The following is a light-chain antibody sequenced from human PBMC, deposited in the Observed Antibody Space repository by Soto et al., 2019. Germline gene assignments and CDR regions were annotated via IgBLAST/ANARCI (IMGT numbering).Light chain of an antibody. J-gene: IGLJ1*01. CDR2: EVS. CDR1: SSDVGAYNY. CDR3: SSYTGSSTLV. V-gene: IGLV2-14*01. Sequence: QSVLTQPASVSGSPGQSITISCTGTSSDVGAYNYVSWYQQHPGKAPKLMIFEVSHRPSGVSNRFSGSKSGNTASLTISGLQAEDEADYYCSSYTGSSTLVFGTGTKLTVL.